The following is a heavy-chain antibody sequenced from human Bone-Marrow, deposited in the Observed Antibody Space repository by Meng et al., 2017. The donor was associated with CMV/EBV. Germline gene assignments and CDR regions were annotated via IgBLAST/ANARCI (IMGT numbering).Heavy chain of an antibody. D-gene: IGHD2-2*01. Sequence: GGSLRLSCTVSGFTFNDYWMSWIRQAPGKGLEWVSYISSSGSTIYYADSVKGRFTISRDNSKNTLYLQMNSLRAEDTAVYYCARELYSDIVVVPAAPLDYWGQGTLVTVSS. J-gene: IGHJ4*02. CDR3: ARELYSDIVVVPAAPLDY. CDR1: GFTFNDYW. CDR2: ISSSGSTI. V-gene: IGHV3-11*04.